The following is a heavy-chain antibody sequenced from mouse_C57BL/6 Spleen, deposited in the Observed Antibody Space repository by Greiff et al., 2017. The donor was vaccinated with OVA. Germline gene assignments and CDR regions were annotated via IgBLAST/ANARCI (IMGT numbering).Heavy chain of an antibody. V-gene: IGHV1-15*01. CDR1: GYTFTDYE. CDR3: TRWGTTAVEGY. D-gene: IGHD1-1*01. CDR2: IDPETGGT. J-gene: IGHJ2*01. Sequence: QVQLKESGAELVRPGASVTLSCKASGYTFTDYEMHWVKQTPVHGLEWIGAIDPETGGTAYNQKFKGKAILTADKSSSTAYMELRSLTSEDSAVYYCTRWGTTAVEGYWGQGTTLTVSS.